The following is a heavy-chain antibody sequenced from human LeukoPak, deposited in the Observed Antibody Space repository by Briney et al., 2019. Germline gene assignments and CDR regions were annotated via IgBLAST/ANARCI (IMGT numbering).Heavy chain of an antibody. V-gene: IGHV1-3*03. CDR2: INAGNGNT. CDR3: ARVSYDSSFFDY. CDR1: VGTFSNYA. Sequence: ASVKVSCKASVGTFSNYAISWVRQAPGQGLEWMGWINAGNGNTKYSQEFQGRVTITRDTSASTAYMELSSLRSEDMAVYYCARVSYDSSFFDYWGQGTLVTVSS. D-gene: IGHD3-22*01. J-gene: IGHJ4*02.